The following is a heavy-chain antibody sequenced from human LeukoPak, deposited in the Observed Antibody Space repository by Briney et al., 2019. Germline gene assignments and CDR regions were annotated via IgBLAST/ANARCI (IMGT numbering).Heavy chain of an antibody. CDR1: VFTFSGYE. Sequence: PGGSLRLSCAASVFTFSGYEMHWVRQAPGKGLEWVSCISTSGSIIYCADSVKGRFTISRDNARNTLYLQMNSLRAEDTAVYYCTGDVYQHWGQGTLVTVSS. CDR2: ISTSGSII. D-gene: IGHD1-14*01. CDR3: TGDVYQH. V-gene: IGHV3-48*03. J-gene: IGHJ1*01.